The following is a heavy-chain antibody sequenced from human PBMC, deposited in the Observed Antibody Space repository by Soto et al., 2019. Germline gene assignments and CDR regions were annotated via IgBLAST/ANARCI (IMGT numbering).Heavy chain of an antibody. CDR2: INSTGTIK. D-gene: IGHD3-3*02. Sequence: PGGSLRLSCEASGFTFSTYSMNWVRQAPGKGLEWVSYINSTGTIKYYAGSVKGRFTISRDNAKNSLYLQMNSLRAEDTAVYYCARMSSSISPVCWGQGTLVSVS. J-gene: IGHJ1*01. V-gene: IGHV3-48*01. CDR3: ARMSSSISPVC. CDR1: GFTFSTYS.